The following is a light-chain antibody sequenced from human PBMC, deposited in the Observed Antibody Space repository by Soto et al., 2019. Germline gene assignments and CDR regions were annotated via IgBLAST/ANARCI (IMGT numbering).Light chain of an antibody. CDR1: QGISSY. J-gene: IGKJ4*01. V-gene: IGKV1-9*01. CDR2: AAS. CDR3: QQLNSYPFLT. Sequence: DIQLTQSPSFLSASVGDRVTITCRASQGISSYLAWYQQKPGKAPKLLIYAASTLQSGVPSRFSGSGSGTEFSLTIISLQTEDFATYYCQQLNSYPFLTFGGGTKVEIK.